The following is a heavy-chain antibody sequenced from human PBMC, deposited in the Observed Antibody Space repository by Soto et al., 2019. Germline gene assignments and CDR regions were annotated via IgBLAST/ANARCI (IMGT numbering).Heavy chain of an antibody. D-gene: IGHD3-22*01. CDR2: IKEDGSEK. Sequence: AGGSLRLSCAAPGFSFSSSWMNWVRQAPGKGLEWVADIKEDGSEKYYVDSLKGRFTISRDNAKNSLYLQMNSLRAEDTAVYYCARGDYYDRRFDSWGQGTLVTVSS. CDR1: GFSFSSSW. CDR3: ARGDYYDRRFDS. V-gene: IGHV3-7*03. J-gene: IGHJ4*02.